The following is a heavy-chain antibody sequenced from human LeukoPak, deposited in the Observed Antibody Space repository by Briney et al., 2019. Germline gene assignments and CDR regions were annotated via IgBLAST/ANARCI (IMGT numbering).Heavy chain of an antibody. CDR2: IKQDGSEK. Sequence: GGALRLSCAPSGFTFSSYWMSWVRQAPGKGLEWVANIKQDGSEKYYVDSVKGRFTISRDNAKNSLYLQMNSLRAEDTAVYYCARCRGSSTAGKFDYWGQGTLVTVSS. V-gene: IGHV3-7*01. J-gene: IGHJ4*02. CDR1: GFTFSSYW. CDR3: ARCRGSSTAGKFDY. D-gene: IGHD1-26*01.